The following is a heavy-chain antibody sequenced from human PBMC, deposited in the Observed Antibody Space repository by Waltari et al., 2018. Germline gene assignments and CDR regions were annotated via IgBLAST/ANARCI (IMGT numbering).Heavy chain of an antibody. V-gene: IGHV1-46*01. D-gene: IGHD1-26*01. CDR3: ARVGALPFDY. CDR1: GYTFTSYY. Sequence: QVQLVQSGAEVKKPGASVKVSCKASGYTFTSYYMHWVRQAPGQGLEWMGINNPRGGSKSYAQKFQGRVTMTRDTSTSTVYMELSSLRSEDTAVYYCARVGALPFDYLGQGTLVTVSS. CDR2: NNPRGGSK. J-gene: IGHJ4*02.